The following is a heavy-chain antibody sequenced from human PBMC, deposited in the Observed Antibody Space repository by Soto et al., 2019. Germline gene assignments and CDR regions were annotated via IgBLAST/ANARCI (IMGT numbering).Heavy chain of an antibody. CDR3: ARALVVVAATPYYFDY. CDR1: GGTFSSYA. Sequence: QVQLVQSGAEVKKPGSSVKVSCKASGGTFSSYAXSXXRQAPGQGLXXXGGIIPIFGTANYAQKFQGRVTITADESTSTAYMELSSLRSEDTAVYYCARALVVVAATPYYFDYWGQGTLVTVSS. J-gene: IGHJ4*02. D-gene: IGHD2-15*01. V-gene: IGHV1-69*01. CDR2: IIPIFGTA.